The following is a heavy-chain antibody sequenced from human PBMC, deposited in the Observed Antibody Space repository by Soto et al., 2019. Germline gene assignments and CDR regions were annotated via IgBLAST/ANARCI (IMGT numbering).Heavy chain of an antibody. Sequence: PSETLSLTCAVYGGSFSGYYWSWIRQPPGKRLEWIGEINHSGSTNYNPSLKSRVTISVDTSTSTAYMELRSLRSDDTAVYYCARQSGGWYSYYYYGMDVWGQGTTVTVSS. V-gene: IGHV4-34*01. CDR2: INHSGST. CDR1: GGSFSGYY. D-gene: IGHD6-19*01. CDR3: ARQSGGWYSYYYYGMDV. J-gene: IGHJ6*02.